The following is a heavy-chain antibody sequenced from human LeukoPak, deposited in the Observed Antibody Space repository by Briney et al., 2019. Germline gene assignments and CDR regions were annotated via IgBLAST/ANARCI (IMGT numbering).Heavy chain of an antibody. D-gene: IGHD2-8*01. V-gene: IGHV4-39*07. CDR3: ARVRQYCTNGVCFYTRFDY. CDR1: GGSISSSSYY. CDR2: INHSGST. J-gene: IGHJ4*02. Sequence: SETLSLTCTVSGGSISSSSYYWGWIRQPPGKGLEWIGEINHSGSTNYNPSLKSRVTISVDTSKNQFSLKLSSVTAADTAVYYCARVRQYCTNGVCFYTRFDYWGQGTLVTVSS.